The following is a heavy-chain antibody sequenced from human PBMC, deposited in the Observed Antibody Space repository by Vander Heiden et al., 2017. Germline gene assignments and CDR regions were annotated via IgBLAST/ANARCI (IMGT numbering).Heavy chain of an antibody. CDR3: TLAFLDSDC. CDR1: GFTFSGLA. V-gene: IGHV3-73*02. J-gene: IGHJ4*02. D-gene: IGHD3-3*02. Sequence: EVQLVESGGGLVQAGGSWNRSWAAAGFTFSGLAMPGVRQASGKGLEWVGRIRNKANSYATAYAASVKGRFTISRDDSKNTAYLQMNSLKTEDTAVYYCTLAFLDSDCWGQGTLVTVSS. CDR2: IRNKANSYAT.